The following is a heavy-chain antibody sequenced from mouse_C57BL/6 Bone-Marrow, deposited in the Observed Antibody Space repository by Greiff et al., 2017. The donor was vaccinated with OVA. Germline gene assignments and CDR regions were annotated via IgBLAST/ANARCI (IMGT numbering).Heavy chain of an antibody. CDR3: ARGYYVAD. CDR2: IDPGSDYT. CDR1: GFTITSYS. V-gene: IGHV1-4*01. J-gene: IGHJ2*01. Sequence: VQLQQSGAELARPGASVKLSCTASGFTITSYSMHWVKQRPGQGLEWIGYIDPGSDYTKYNQKFQDKATLTADKSSSTAYMQLSSLTTEDSAVNYCARGYYVADWGEGTTHTVYS.